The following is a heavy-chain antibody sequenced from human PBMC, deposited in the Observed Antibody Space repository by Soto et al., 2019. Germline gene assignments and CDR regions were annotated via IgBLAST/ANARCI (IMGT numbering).Heavy chain of an antibody. V-gene: IGHV1-69*01. J-gene: IGHJ4*02. D-gene: IGHD3-22*01. CDR3: ARRVHSDSSGYYYFY. CDR2: IIPLFGTA. Sequence: SVKVSCTASGDPSITDAMDWVRRAPGQGLECMGGIIPLFGTAKYAQNFQGRITITADESTNTAYMELRSLRSQDTAVYYCARRVHSDSSGYYYFYWGQGTLVTVT. CDR1: GDPSITDA.